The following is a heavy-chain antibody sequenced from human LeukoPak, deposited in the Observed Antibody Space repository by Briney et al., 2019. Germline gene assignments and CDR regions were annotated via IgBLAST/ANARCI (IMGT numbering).Heavy chain of an antibody. CDR1: GFTFSSYW. CDR3: ATTVSHGFDY. D-gene: IGHD4-17*01. J-gene: IGHJ4*02. V-gene: IGHV3-30*03. CDR2: ISYDGSNK. Sequence: GGSLRFSCAASGFTFSSYWMHWVRQAPGKGLEWVAVISYDGSNKYYADSVKGRFTISRDNAKNSLYLQMNSLRVEDTAVYYCATTVSHGFDYWGQGTLVTVSS.